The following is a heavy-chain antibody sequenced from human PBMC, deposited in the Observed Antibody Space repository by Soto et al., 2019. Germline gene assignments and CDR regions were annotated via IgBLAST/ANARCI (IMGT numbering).Heavy chain of an antibody. CDR2: IYPGDSDT. CDR1: GYSFTSYW. J-gene: IGHJ6*02. V-gene: IGHV5-51*01. Sequence: GESLKISCKGSGYSFTSYWIGWVRQMPGKGLEWMGIIYPGDSDTRYSPSFQGQVTISADKSISTAYLQWSSLKASDTAMYYCARAPKCSSYYYGSGSYHYGMDVWGQGTTVTVSS. D-gene: IGHD3-10*01. CDR3: ARAPKCSSYYYGSGSYHYGMDV.